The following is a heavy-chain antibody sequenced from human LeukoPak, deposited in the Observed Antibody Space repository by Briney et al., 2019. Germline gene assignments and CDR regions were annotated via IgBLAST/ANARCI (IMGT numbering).Heavy chain of an antibody. J-gene: IGHJ6*03. CDR1: GYSISSGYY. Sequence: SETLSLTCAVSGYSISSGYYWGWIRPPPGKGLEWIGNIYHSGNTYYNPSLKSRVTISVDTSKNQFSLKLSSVTDADTAVYYCARGRTVTSIHYYYYYYMDVWGKGTTVTVSS. CDR2: IYHSGNT. D-gene: IGHD4-17*01. V-gene: IGHV4-38-2*01. CDR3: ARGRTVTSIHYYYYYYMDV.